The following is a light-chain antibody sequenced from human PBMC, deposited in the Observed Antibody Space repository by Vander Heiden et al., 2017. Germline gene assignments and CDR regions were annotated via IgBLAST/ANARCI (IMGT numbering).Light chain of an antibody. V-gene: IGKV1-5*01. CDR3: QQYNSYSLT. CDR2: DAS. CDR1: QSISSW. Sequence: DIQMTQSPSTLSASVGDRVTITCRASQSISSWLAWYQQKPGKAPKLLIYDASSLESGVPSRFSGSGSGTEFTLTISSLQPDDFATYYCQQYNSYSLTFGGGAKVEIK. J-gene: IGKJ4*01.